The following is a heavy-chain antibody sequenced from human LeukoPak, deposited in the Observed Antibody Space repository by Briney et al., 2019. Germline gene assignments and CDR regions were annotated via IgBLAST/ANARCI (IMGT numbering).Heavy chain of an antibody. CDR1: GVTFSTYG. J-gene: IGHJ4*02. CDR3: AKDGFVPPPHSRRSGRPYYYDD. Sequence: GGTLRLSCAASGVTFSTYGMSWVRQAPGKGLEWVSAISGSGGSTYYADSVKGRFTISRDNSKNTLYLQMNSLRAEDTAVYYCAKDGFVPPPHSRRSGRPYYYDDWGQGTLVTVSS. CDR2: ISGSGGST. D-gene: IGHD1-26*01. V-gene: IGHV3-23*01.